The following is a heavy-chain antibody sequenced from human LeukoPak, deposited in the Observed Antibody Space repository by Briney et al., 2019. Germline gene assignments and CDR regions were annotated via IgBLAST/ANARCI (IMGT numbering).Heavy chain of an antibody. CDR2: IRSSGSTI. Sequence: GGSLRLSCAVSGFTFSDYYMSWIRQAPGKGLEWVSYIRSSGSTIYYADSVKGRFTISRDNAKNSLYLQMNSLRAEDTAVYYCARDCSSASCYHYWGQGTLVTVSS. V-gene: IGHV3-11*04. J-gene: IGHJ4*02. CDR3: ARDCSSASCYHY. CDR1: GFTFSDYY. D-gene: IGHD2-2*01.